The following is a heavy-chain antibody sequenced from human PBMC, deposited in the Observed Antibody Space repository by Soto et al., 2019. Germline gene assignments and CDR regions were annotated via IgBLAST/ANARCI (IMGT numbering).Heavy chain of an antibody. Sequence: GGSLRLSCAASGFTFSSYGMHWVRQAPGKGLEWVAVIWYDGSNKYYADSVKGRFTISRDNSKNTLYLQMNSLRAEDTAVYYCAREQGLELSYFDYWGQGTLVTVSS. CDR3: AREQGLELSYFDY. CDR2: IWYDGSNK. J-gene: IGHJ4*02. CDR1: GFTFSSYG. D-gene: IGHD1-7*01. V-gene: IGHV3-33*01.